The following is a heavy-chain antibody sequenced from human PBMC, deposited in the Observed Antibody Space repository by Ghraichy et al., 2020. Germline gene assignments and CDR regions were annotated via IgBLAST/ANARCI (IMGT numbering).Heavy chain of an antibody. D-gene: IGHD3-22*01. Sequence: SLNISCAASGFTFDDYAMHWVRQAPGKGLEWVSGISWNSGSIGYADSVKGRFTISRDNAKNSLYLQMNSLRAEDTALYYCAKENKGTMIVVVTRYFDLWGRGTLVTVSS. CDR3: AKENKGTMIVVVTRYFDL. CDR1: GFTFDDYA. V-gene: IGHV3-9*01. J-gene: IGHJ2*01. CDR2: ISWNSGSI.